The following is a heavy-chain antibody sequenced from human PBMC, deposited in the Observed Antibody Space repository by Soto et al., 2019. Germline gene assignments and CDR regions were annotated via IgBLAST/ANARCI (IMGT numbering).Heavy chain of an antibody. V-gene: IGHV1-69*13. D-gene: IGHD3-22*01. CDR3: ARLEGYDSRVYYEGS. CDR1: GGTFSSYA. CDR2: IIPIFGTA. Sequence: SVKVSCKASGGTFSSYAISWVRQAPGQGLEWMGGIIPIFGTANYAQKFQGRVTITADESTSTAYMELSSLRSEDTAVYYCARLEGYDSRVYYEGSWGKGTLVPVSS. J-gene: IGHJ5*02.